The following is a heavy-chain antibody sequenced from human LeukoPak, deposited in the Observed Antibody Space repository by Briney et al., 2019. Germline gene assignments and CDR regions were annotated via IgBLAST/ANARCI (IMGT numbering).Heavy chain of an antibody. CDR1: GFTFSSYG. Sequence: GGSLRLSCAASGFTFSSYGMHWVRQAPGKGLEWVAFIQYDGSNKYYADSVKGRFTISRDNAKNSLYLQMNSLRAEDTAVYYCARGGLWGTFDYWGQGTLVTVSS. V-gene: IGHV3-30*02. CDR3: ARGGLWGTFDY. D-gene: IGHD3-16*01. CDR2: IQYDGSNK. J-gene: IGHJ4*02.